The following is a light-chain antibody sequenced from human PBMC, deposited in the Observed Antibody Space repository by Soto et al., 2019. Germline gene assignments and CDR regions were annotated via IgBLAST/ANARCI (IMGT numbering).Light chain of an antibody. V-gene: IGKV3-20*01. CDR1: QSVSSNF. Sequence: EIVLTQSPGTLSLSPGERATLSCRASQSVSSNFLAWYQQKPGQTPRVLIYGASSRATGIPDRFSGSGSGTDFTLTISRLEPEDFAMYYCPQDRTFGQGTKVDIK. J-gene: IGKJ1*01. CDR2: GAS. CDR3: PQDRT.